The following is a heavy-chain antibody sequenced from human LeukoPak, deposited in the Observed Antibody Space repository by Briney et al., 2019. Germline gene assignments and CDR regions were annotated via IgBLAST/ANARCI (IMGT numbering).Heavy chain of an antibody. J-gene: IGHJ6*02. Sequence: SETLSLTCTVSGGSISSYYWSWIRQPPGKGLEWIAYISDIGSTNYNPSLKSRVTISVDTSKNQFSLKLSSVTAADTAVYYCARNAVYYYYGMDVWGQGTTVTVSS. CDR3: ARNAVYYYYGMDV. V-gene: IGHV4-59*12. CDR2: ISDIGST. D-gene: IGHD6-19*01. CDR1: GGSISSYY.